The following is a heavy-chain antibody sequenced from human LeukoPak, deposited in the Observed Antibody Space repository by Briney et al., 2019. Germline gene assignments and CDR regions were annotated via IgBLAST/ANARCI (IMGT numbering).Heavy chain of an antibody. J-gene: IGHJ2*01. Sequence: GGSLRLSCEGSGFTFSSYSMNWVRQASGKGLEWISSISPTNAYIYYADSVKGRFTISRDNAKRTVYLQMSSLRAGDTAVYFCASLLWDWSGDYTGWYFDLWGRGTLVTVSS. CDR2: ISPTNAYI. D-gene: IGHD3-3*01. CDR3: ASLLWDWSGDYTGWYFDL. V-gene: IGHV3-21*01. CDR1: GFTFSSYS.